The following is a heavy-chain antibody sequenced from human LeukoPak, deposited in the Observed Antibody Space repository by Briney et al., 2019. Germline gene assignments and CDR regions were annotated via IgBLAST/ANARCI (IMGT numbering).Heavy chain of an antibody. CDR1: GFTFSSYS. CDR2: ISSSSYI. J-gene: IGHJ6*02. CDR3: ARARYYDILTGYYGSYGMDV. D-gene: IGHD3-9*01. Sequence: GGSLRLSCAASGFTFSSYSMNWVRQAPGKGLEWVSSISSSSYIYYADSVKGRFTISRDNAKSSLYLQMNSLRAEDTAVYYCARARYYDILTGYYGSYGMDVWGQGTTVTVSS. V-gene: IGHV3-21*01.